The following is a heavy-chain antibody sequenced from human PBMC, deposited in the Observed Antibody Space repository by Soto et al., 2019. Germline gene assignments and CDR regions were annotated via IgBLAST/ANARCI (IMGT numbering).Heavy chain of an antibody. CDR3: ARDSPIGSVFSGYDAIDI. D-gene: IGHD5-12*01. CDR2: MNPNSGNT. V-gene: IGHV1-8*01. Sequence: ASVKVSCKASGYTFTSYDINWVRQATGQGLEWMGWMNPNSGNTGYAQKFQGRVTMTRNTSISTAYMELSSLRSEDTGMYYCARDSPIGSVFSGYDAIDIWGQGTLVTVS. CDR1: GYTFTSYD. J-gene: IGHJ4*02.